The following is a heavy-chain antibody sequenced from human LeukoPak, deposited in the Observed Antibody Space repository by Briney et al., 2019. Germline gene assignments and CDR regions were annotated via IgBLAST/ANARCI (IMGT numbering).Heavy chain of an antibody. V-gene: IGHV3-23*01. CDR1: GFTFSNYA. D-gene: IGHD2-2*01. J-gene: IGHJ4*02. CDR2: ISGSGGST. Sequence: GGSLRLSCAASGFTFSNYALSWVRQAPGKGLEWVSAISGSGGSTYYADSVKGRFTISRDNSKNTLYLQMNSLRAEDTAVYYCAKDRELVVVPAAMGSYYFDYWGQGTLVTVSS. CDR3: AKDRELVVVPAAMGSYYFDY.